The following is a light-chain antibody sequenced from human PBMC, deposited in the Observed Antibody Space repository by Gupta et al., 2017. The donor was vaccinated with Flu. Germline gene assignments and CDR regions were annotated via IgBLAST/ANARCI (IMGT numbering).Light chain of an antibody. J-gene: IGKJ4*01. CDR1: QDIGNY. V-gene: IGKV1-16*02. Sequence: DIQMTQSPSSLSASVGDRVTITCRASQDIGNYLAWFQQKPGKAPKSLIYAASTVQSGVPSKFSSSRSARDFSLTISNRQPEDYANYYCQQEDNYPPGFGAGTKVEIK. CDR2: AAS. CDR3: QQEDNYPPG.